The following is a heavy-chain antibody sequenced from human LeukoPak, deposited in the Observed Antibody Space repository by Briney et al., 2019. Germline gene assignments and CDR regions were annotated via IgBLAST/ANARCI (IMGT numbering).Heavy chain of an antibody. D-gene: IGHD1-14*01. V-gene: IGHV4-61*02. CDR3: ARARGQPRTFDY. Sequence: SQTLSLTCTVSGGSISSGSYYWSWIRQPAGKGLEWIGRIYTSGSTNHNPSLKSRVTISVDTSKNQFSLKLSSVTAADTAVYYCARARGQPRTFDYWGQGTLVTVSS. CDR2: IYTSGST. J-gene: IGHJ4*02. CDR1: GGSISSGSYY.